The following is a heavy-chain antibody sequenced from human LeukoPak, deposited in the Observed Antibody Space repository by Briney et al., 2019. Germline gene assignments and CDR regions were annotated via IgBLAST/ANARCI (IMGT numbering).Heavy chain of an antibody. Sequence: GGSLRLSCTASGFTFGEYAMSGFRQAPGKGLEGVGFIRSKAYGGTTEYAASVKGRFTISRDDSKSIAYLQMNSLKTEDTAVYYCTRDLDTAMVLFDYWGQGTLVTVSS. CDR3: TRDLDTAMVLFDY. V-gene: IGHV3-49*03. D-gene: IGHD5-18*01. CDR2: IRSKAYGGTT. CDR1: GFTFGEYA. J-gene: IGHJ4*02.